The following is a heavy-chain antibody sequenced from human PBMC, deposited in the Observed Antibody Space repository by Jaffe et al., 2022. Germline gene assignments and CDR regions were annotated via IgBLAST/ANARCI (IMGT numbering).Heavy chain of an antibody. CDR2: IHHSGST. Sequence: QVQLQQWGAGLLKPSETLSLTCAVYGASFSGYSWTWIRQSPGKGLEWIGEIHHSGSTIYKASLKSRLTMSVDTSKRQISLQLRSVTAADTAVYFCARAERGEDFGSNGSPPGSRLVDVWGKGTTVTVSS. CDR3: ARAERGEDFGSNGSPPGSRLVDV. CDR1: GASFSGYS. D-gene: IGHD3-10*01. V-gene: IGHV4-34*02. J-gene: IGHJ6*04.